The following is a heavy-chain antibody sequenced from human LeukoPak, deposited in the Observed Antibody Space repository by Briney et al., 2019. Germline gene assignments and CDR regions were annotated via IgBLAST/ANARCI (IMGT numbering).Heavy chain of an antibody. J-gene: IGHJ5*01. CDR2: ISSSNKYI. CDR1: GFTFSSYS. V-gene: IGHV3-21*01. CDR3: AARVMIPFGGVIDS. Sequence: GGSLRLSCAASGFTFSSYSMNRVRQAPGKGLEWVSSISSSNKYISYADSVKGRFTISRDDAKDSLYLQMNSLRDEDTAVYYCAARVMIPFGGVIDSWGQGILVTVSS. D-gene: IGHD3-16*01.